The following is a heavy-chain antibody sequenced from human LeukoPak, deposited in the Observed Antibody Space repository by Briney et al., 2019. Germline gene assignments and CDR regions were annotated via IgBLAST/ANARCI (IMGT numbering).Heavy chain of an antibody. CDR2: ISYVTSYI. D-gene: IGHD2-2*01. Sequence: GGSLRLSRAASGFTFSSYAMSWVRQAPGKGLEWVSAISYVTSYIYYSDSVKGRFTISRDNAKNSLYLQMNNLRAEDTAVYYCARVGYCSSSSCKTPGGFDYWGQGTLVTVSS. CDR1: GFTFSSYA. V-gene: IGHV3-21*01. CDR3: ARVGYCSSSSCKTPGGFDY. J-gene: IGHJ4*02.